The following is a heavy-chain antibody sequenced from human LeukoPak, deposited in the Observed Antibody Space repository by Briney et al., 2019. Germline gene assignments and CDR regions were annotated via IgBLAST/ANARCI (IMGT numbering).Heavy chain of an antibody. CDR3: ARRWGPYGGGNWFDP. Sequence: ASVKVSCKASGYTFTGYYMHWVRQAPGQGLEWMGWINPNSGGTNSAQKFQGRVTMTRDTSISTAYMELSGLRSDDTAVYYCARRWGPYGGGNWFDPWGQGTLVTVSS. CDR2: INPNSGGT. D-gene: IGHD3-16*01. V-gene: IGHV1-2*02. CDR1: GYTFTGYY. J-gene: IGHJ5*02.